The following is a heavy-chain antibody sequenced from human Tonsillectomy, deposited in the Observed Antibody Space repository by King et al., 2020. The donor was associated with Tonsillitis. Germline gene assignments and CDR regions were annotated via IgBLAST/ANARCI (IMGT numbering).Heavy chain of an antibody. CDR1: GFTFSSYA. CDR2: ISYDGSNK. J-gene: IGHJ5*02. CDR3: AGQTPGRGWFDP. Sequence: VQLVESGGGVVQPGRSLRLSCAASGFTFSSYAMHWVRQAPGTGREWGAVISYDGSNKYYADSVKGRFTISRDNSKNTLYLQMNSLRVEDTAVYYCAGQTPGRGWFDPWGQGTLVTVSS. D-gene: IGHD3-10*01. V-gene: IGHV3-30*04.